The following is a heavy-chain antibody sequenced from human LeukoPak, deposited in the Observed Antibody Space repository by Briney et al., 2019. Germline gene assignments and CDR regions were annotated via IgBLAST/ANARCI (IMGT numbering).Heavy chain of an antibody. CDR3: ARDGGLHTNFDY. Sequence: GGSLRLSCAASGFTFRNYWMGWVRQAPGKGLEWVANTKPDGTAEYADSVRGRFTTSRDDANNFLYLQMNSLRGEDTAVYYCARDGGLHTNFDYWGQGSLVTVCS. CDR2: TKPDGTA. D-gene: IGHD2-15*01. V-gene: IGHV3-7*01. J-gene: IGHJ4*02. CDR1: GFTFRNYW.